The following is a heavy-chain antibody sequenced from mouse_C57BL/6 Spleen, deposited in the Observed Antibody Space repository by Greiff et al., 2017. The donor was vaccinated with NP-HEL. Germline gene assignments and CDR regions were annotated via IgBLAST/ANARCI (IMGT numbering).Heavy chain of an antibody. J-gene: IGHJ4*01. CDR3: ARYLDGSSYMDY. V-gene: IGHV1-50*01. Sequence: VQLQQSGAELVKPGASVKLSCKASGYTFTSYWMQWVKQRPGQGLEWIGEIDPSDSYTNYNQKFKGKATLTVDTSSSTAYRQLSSLTSEDSAVYYCARYLDGSSYMDYWGQGTSVTVSS. CDR1: GYTFTSYW. D-gene: IGHD1-1*01. CDR2: IDPSDSYT.